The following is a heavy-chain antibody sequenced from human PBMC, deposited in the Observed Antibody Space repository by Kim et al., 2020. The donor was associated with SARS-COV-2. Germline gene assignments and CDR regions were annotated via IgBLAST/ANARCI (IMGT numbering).Heavy chain of an antibody. J-gene: IGHJ4*02. CDR2: ITGSGGNT. CDR3: ARRRDGYFEY. Sequence: GGSLRLSCAASGCTFSSYAMGWVRQAAGKGMEWVSAITGSGGNTYCADSVKGLFTISRDNSKNTLFLQMNSLRAEDTAIYYCARRRDGYFEYWGQGTLVTVSS. CDR1: GCTFSSYA. V-gene: IGHV3-23*01.